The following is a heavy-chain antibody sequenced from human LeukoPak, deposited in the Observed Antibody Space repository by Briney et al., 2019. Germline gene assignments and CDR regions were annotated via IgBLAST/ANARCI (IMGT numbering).Heavy chain of an antibody. CDR3: AKEGSYSGSYYYYGMDV. J-gene: IGHJ6*02. D-gene: IGHD1-26*01. CDR2: ISGSGGST. V-gene: IGHV3-23*01. CDR1: GFTFSSYA. Sequence: GGSLRLSCAASGFTFSSYAMSWVRQAPGKGLEWVSAISGSGGSTYYADSVKGRFTISRDNSKNTLYLQMNSLRAEDTAVYYCAKEGSYSGSYYYYGMDVWGQGTTVTVSS.